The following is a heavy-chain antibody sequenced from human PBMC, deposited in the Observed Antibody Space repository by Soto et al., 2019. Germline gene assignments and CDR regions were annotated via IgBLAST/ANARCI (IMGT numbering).Heavy chain of an antibody. V-gene: IGHV1-18*01. D-gene: IGHD2-15*01. CDR2: ISAYNGNT. J-gene: IGHJ4*02. Sequence: ASVKVSCKASGYTFTSYGISWVRQAPGQGLEWMGWISAYNGNTNCAQKLQGRVTMTTDTSTSTAYMEPRSLRSDDTAVYYCARDFVVVVAHTNQLSYGGQGTLVTVAS. CDR1: GYTFTSYG. CDR3: ARDFVVVVAHTNQLSY.